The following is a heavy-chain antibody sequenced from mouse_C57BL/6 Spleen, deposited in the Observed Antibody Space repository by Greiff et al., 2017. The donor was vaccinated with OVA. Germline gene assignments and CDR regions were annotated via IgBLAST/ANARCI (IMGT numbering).Heavy chain of an antibody. CDR1: GYAFSSSW. CDR2: IYPGDGDT. CDR3: ARTTVPAGFAY. V-gene: IGHV1-82*01. Sequence: QVQLKQSGPELVKPGASVKISCKASGYAFSSSWMNWVKQRPGKGLEWIGRIYPGDGDTNYNGKFKGKATLTADKSSSTAYMQLSSLTSEDSAVYFCARTTVPAGFAYWGQGTLVTVSA. J-gene: IGHJ3*01. D-gene: IGHD1-1*01.